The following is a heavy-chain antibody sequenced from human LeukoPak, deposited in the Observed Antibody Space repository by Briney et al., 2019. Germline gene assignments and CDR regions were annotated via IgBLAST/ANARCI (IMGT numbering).Heavy chain of an antibody. J-gene: IGHJ4*02. Sequence: ASVKVSCKASGYTFTSYYMHWVRQAPRQGLEWMGIINPSGGSTSYAQKFQGRVTMTRDTSTSTVYMELSSLRSEDTAVYYCAREGRGGGWITMVRGVFDYWGQGTLVTVSS. CDR2: INPSGGST. D-gene: IGHD3-10*01. CDR1: GYTFTSYY. V-gene: IGHV1-46*01. CDR3: AREGRGGGWITMVRGVFDY.